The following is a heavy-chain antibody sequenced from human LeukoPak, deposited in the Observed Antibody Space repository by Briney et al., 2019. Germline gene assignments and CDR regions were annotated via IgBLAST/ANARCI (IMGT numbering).Heavy chain of an antibody. D-gene: IGHD3-3*01. CDR1: GGSFSGYY. V-gene: IGHV4-34*01. J-gene: IGHJ4*02. Sequence: PSETLSLTCAVCGGSFSGYYWSWIRQPPGKGLEWIGEINHSGSTNYNPSLKSRVTISVDTSKNQFSLKLSSVTAADTAVYYCARELYYDFWSGYTYYFDYWGQGTLVTVSS. CDR3: ARELYYDFWSGYTYYFDY. CDR2: INHSGST.